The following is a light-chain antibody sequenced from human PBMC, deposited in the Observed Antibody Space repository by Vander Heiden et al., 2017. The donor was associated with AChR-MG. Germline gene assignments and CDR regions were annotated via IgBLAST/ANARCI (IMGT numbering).Light chain of an antibody. J-gene: IGKJ3*01. V-gene: IGKV3-15*01. CDR1: QNMRGN. Sequence: ITQSPATLAGATGERATLSCRASQNMRGNLAWYQQKSGQAPRLLIYGASTRAPGIPARFSGSGSGTEFALTIRSLQSEDFAIYYCQQYDNWVSVTFGPGTKLDI. CDR2: GAS. CDR3: QQYDNWVSVT.